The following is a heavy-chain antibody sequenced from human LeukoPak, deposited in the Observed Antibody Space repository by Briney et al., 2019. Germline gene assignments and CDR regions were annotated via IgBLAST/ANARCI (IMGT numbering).Heavy chain of an antibody. CDR3: ARGASYVILTGYSYFDY. V-gene: IGHV1-18*01. D-gene: IGHD3-9*01. CDR1: GYTLTSYG. CDR2: ISTHNGNT. J-gene: IGHJ4*02. Sequence: ASVKVSRKASGYTLTSYGISWVRQAPGQGLEWMGWISTHNGNTNYAQKFQGRVTMTTDTSTSTAYMELRSLRSDDTAVYYCARGASYVILTGYSYFDYWGQGTLVTVSS.